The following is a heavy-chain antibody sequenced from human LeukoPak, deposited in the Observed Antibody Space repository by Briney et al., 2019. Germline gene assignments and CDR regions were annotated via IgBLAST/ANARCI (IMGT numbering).Heavy chain of an antibody. D-gene: IGHD2-8*01. CDR3: ARLYGNWFDP. Sequence: SETLSLTCTVSGGSISSYYWSWIRQPPGKGLEWIGYIYYSGSTNYNPSLTSRVTISVDTPKNQFSLKLSSVTAADTAVYYCARLYGNWFDPWGQGTLVTVSS. V-gene: IGHV4-59*01. J-gene: IGHJ5*02. CDR1: GGSISSYY. CDR2: IYYSGST.